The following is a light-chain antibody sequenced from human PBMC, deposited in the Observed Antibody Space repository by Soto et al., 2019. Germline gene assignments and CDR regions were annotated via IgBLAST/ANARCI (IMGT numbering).Light chain of an antibody. Sequence: EIVLTQSPGTLSLSPGERATLSCRASQSVSSSYLAWYQHKPGQAPRLLISGASTGATGIPARFSGSGSGTDFTLTISSLQPEDFATYYCHQTYTTPRTFGQGTKVDI. CDR3: HQTYTTPRT. CDR1: QSVSSSY. V-gene: IGKV3-20*01. CDR2: GAS. J-gene: IGKJ1*01.